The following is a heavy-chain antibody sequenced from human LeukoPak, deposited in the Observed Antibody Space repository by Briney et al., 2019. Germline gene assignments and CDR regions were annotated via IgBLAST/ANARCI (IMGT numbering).Heavy chain of an antibody. CDR3: ARDRGGKGSATFY. D-gene: IGHD2-15*01. CDR2: IRPHTGET. CDR1: GYNFPSYG. J-gene: IGHJ4*02. Sequence: GASVTVSCKASGYNFPSYGINWVRQAPGQGLEWMGWIRPHTGETNSAQRFQDRVTMTTDTSTTTAYVEMRSLRFDDTAVYYCARDRGGKGSATFYWGQGALVTVSS. V-gene: IGHV1-18*01.